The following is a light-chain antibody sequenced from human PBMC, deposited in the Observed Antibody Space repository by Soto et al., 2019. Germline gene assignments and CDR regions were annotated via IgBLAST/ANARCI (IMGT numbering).Light chain of an antibody. J-gene: IGKJ1*01. Sequence: DIQMTQSPSTLSASVGDRVTITCRASQSISTWLAWYQQKPGKAPNLLIYDASSLESGVPSRFSGSGSGTEFTLTIRSLKPDDFATYYCQQYNTYGTFGQGTKVDIK. V-gene: IGKV1-5*01. CDR3: QQYNTYGT. CDR1: QSISTW. CDR2: DAS.